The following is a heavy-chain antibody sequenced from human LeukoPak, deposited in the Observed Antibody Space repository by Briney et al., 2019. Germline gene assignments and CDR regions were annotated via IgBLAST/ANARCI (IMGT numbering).Heavy chain of an antibody. D-gene: IGHD6-19*01. CDR1: AFTFSTYG. CDR3: AKRSGESSGWYALDY. CDR2: ISYDGSIK. Sequence: SGRSLRLSCAASAFTFSTYGMHWVRQAPGKGLEWVAVISYDGSIKYYADFVKGRFTISRDNSKNTLYLQMNSLRAEDTAVYYCAKRSGESSGWYALDYWGQGTLVTVSS. J-gene: IGHJ4*02. V-gene: IGHV3-30*18.